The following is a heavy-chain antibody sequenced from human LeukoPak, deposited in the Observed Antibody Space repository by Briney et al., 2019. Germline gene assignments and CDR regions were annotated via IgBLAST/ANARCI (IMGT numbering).Heavy chain of an antibody. V-gene: IGHV3-74*01. J-gene: IGHJ3*02. D-gene: IGHD4-17*01. CDR2: SNAHGSST. Sequence: GGSLRLSCAASGFTFSSYWMHWVRQAPGKGPVWVSRSNAHGSSTNYADSVKGRFTISRDNAKNTVYLQMNSLSAEDTAMYYCTFSSYGDHIGVDAFDMWGQGTMVTVSS. CDR3: TFSSYGDHIGVDAFDM. CDR1: GFTFSSYW.